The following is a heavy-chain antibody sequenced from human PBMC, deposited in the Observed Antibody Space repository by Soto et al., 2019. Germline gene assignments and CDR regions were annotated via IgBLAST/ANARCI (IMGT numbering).Heavy chain of an antibody. Sequence: GGSLRLSCAASGFTFSSYAMSWVRQAPGKGLEWVSAISGSGGSTYYADSVKGRFTISRDNSKNTLYLQMNSLRAEDTAVYYCANSHDSSGYYDYWGQGTLVTVSS. D-gene: IGHD3-22*01. CDR3: ANSHDSSGYYDY. CDR1: GFTFSSYA. CDR2: ISGSGGST. V-gene: IGHV3-23*01. J-gene: IGHJ4*02.